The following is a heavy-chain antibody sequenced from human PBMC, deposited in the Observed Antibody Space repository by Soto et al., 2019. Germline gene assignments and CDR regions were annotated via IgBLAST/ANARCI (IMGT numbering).Heavy chain of an antibody. CDR3: ARWGTTGGLCV. V-gene: IGHV3-30*19. Sequence: QVQLVESGGGVVQPGTSLRVSCVGSGFTFRSYVIHWVRQAPGKGLEWVALTSYDGSDKYYGDSVRGRFTISRDNSRNTADLQMDNLRLEDTALYYCARWGTTGGLCVWGQGTLVSV. D-gene: IGHD3-16*01. CDR2: TSYDGSDK. CDR1: GFTFRSYV. J-gene: IGHJ1*01.